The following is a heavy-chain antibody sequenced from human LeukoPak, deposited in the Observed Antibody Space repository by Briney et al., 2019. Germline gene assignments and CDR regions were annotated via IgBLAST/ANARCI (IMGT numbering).Heavy chain of an antibody. V-gene: IGHV4-59*01. CDR3: AREARSGGSLRYDP. D-gene: IGHD2-15*01. CDR2: IYYSGST. CDR1: GGSNSSYY. Sequence: SETLSLTCTVSGGSNSSYYWSWIRQLPGKGLEWIGYIYYSGSTNYNPSLKRRVTISVDTSKNQFSLKLSSVTAADTAVYYCAREARSGGSLRYDPWGQGTLVTVSS. J-gene: IGHJ5*02.